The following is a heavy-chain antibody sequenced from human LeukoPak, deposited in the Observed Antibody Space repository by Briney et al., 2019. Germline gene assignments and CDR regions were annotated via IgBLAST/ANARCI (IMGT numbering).Heavy chain of an antibody. V-gene: IGHV4-59*12. D-gene: IGHD3-22*01. J-gene: IGHJ4*02. CDR1: GGSISSYY. Sequence: SETLSLTCTVSGGSISSYYWSWIRQPPGKGLEWIGYIYYSGSTNYNPSLKSRVTISVDTSKNQFSLKLSSVTAADTAVYYCARVRGNYYDSLYWGQGTLVTVSS. CDR2: IYYSGST. CDR3: ARVRGNYYDSLY.